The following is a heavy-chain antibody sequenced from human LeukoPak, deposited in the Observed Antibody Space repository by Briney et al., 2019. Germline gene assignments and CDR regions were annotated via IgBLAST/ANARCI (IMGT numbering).Heavy chain of an antibody. CDR3: ARAAYSSAWYSRYFDL. CDR2: IRYDGSGK. J-gene: IGHJ2*01. Sequence: GGSLRLSCAASGFTFSSYGMHWVRQAPGKGLEWVAFIRYDGSGKYYADSVKGRFTISRENAKHSLYLQMNSLRAGDTAVYYCARAAYSSAWYSRYFDLWGRGTLVTVSS. CDR1: GFTFSSYG. V-gene: IGHV3-30*02. D-gene: IGHD6-13*01.